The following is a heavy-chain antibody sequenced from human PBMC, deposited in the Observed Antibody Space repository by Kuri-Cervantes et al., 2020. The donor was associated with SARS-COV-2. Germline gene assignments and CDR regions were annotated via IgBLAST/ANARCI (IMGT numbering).Heavy chain of an antibody. CDR3: ARDGLVAARHFYGDY. CDR1: GFTFSSYG. J-gene: IGHJ4*01. CDR2: IWYDGSNK. D-gene: IGHD6-6*01. V-gene: IGHV3-33*01. Sequence: GGSLRLSCAASGFTFSSYGMHWVRQAPGKGLEWVAVIWYDGSNKYYADSVKGRFTISRDNAKNSLYLQMNSLRAEDTAVYYCARDGLVAARHFYGDYWGHGNPV.